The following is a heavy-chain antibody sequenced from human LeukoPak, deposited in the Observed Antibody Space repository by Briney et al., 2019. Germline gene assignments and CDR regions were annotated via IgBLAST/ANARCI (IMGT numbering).Heavy chain of an antibody. CDR2: IIPIFGTA. CDR1: GGTFSSYA. J-gene: IGHJ4*02. Sequence: SVKVSCKASGGTFSSYAISWVRQAPGQGLEWMGGIIPIFGTANYAQKFQGRVTITADESTSTAYMELSSLRSEDTAVYYCARDQDSSGYSPSFDYWGQGTLVTVSS. D-gene: IGHD3-22*01. V-gene: IGHV1-69*13. CDR3: ARDQDSSGYSPSFDY.